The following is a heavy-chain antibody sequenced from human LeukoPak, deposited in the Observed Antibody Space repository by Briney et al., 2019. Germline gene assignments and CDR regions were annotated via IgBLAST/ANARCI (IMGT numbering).Heavy chain of an antibody. V-gene: IGHV1-46*01. J-gene: IGHJ6*02. CDR3: AREQRPDYGDYPNYYYGMDV. CDR2: INPSGGST. D-gene: IGHD4-17*01. Sequence: ASVKVSCKASGYTFTSYYMHWVRQAPGQGLEWMGIINPSGGSTSYAQKFQGRVTMTRDTSTSTVYMELSSLRSEDTAVYYCAREQRPDYGDYPNYYYGMDVWGQGTTVTVSS. CDR1: GYTFTSYY.